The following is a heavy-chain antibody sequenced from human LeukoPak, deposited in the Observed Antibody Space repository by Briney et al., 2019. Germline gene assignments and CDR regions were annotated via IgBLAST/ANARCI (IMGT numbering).Heavy chain of an antibody. CDR1: GFTFSSYS. CDR3: ARVASGSYSYYYYYGMDV. J-gene: IGHJ6*02. V-gene: IGHV3-21*01. D-gene: IGHD1-26*01. CDR2: ISSSSSYI. Sequence: KSGGSLRLSCAASGFTFSSYSMNWVRQAPGKGLEWVSSISSSSSYIYYADSVKSRFTISRDNAKNSLYLQMNSLRAEDTAVYYCARVASGSYSYYYYYGMDVWGQGTTVTVSS.